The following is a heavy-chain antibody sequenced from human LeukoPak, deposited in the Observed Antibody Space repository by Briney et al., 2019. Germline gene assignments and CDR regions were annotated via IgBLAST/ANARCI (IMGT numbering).Heavy chain of an antibody. CDR3: AKDMAIFDI. CDR1: GFTVSSNY. D-gene: IGHD3-10*01. J-gene: IGHJ3*02. Sequence: GGSLRLSCAASGFTVSSNYMSWVRQAPGKGLEWVSAVSGSGGSTYYADSVKGRFTMSRDNSKNTVYLQMNSLRAEDTAVYYCAKDMAIFDIWGQGTMVTVSS. V-gene: IGHV3-23*01. CDR2: VSGSGGST.